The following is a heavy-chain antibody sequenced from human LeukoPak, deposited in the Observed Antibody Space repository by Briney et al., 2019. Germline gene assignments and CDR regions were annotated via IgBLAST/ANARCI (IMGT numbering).Heavy chain of an antibody. Sequence: SETLSLTCTVSGGSISSYYWSWIRQPAGKGLEWIGRIYTSGSTNYNPSLKSRVTMSVDTSKNQFSLKLSSVTAADTAVYYCARGGYYGSGSLGIYYYYYMDVWGKGTTVTVSS. V-gene: IGHV4-4*07. D-gene: IGHD3-10*01. CDR1: GGSISSYY. CDR3: ARGGYYGSGSLGIYYYYYMDV. CDR2: IYTSGST. J-gene: IGHJ6*03.